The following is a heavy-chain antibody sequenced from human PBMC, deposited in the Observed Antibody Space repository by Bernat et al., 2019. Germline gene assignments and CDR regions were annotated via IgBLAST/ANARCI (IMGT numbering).Heavy chain of an antibody. D-gene: IGHD4-17*01. CDR3: AGTTVTIATLRAYAFDI. Sequence: QLQLRESGSGLVKPSQTLSLTCAVSGGSISSGGYSWSWIRQPPGKGLEWIGYIYHSGSTYYNPSLKSRVTISVDRSKNQFSLKLSSVTAADTAVYYCAGTTVTIATLRAYAFDIWGQGTMVTVSS. V-gene: IGHV4-30-2*01. CDR1: GGSISSGGYS. J-gene: IGHJ3*02. CDR2: IYHSGST.